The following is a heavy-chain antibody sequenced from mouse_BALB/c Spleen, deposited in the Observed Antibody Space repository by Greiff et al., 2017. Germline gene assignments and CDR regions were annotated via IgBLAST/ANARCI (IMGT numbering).Heavy chain of an antibody. J-gene: IGHJ1*01. D-gene: IGHD1-1*01. Sequence: VQLKESGPGLVKPSQSLSLSCSATGYSFTSGYIRNWIRKLPGNKLEWMGYISYDGSNNYNPSLKNRISITRDTSKNQFFLKLNSVTTEDTATYYCAREGTTVVARWYFDVWGAGTTVTVSS. V-gene: IGHV3-6*02. CDR1: GYSFTSGYI. CDR2: ISYDGSN. CDR3: AREGTTVVARWYFDV.